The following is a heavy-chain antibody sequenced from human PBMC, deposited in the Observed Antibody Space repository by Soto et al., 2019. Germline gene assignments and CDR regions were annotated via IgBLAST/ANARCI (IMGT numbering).Heavy chain of an antibody. D-gene: IGHD6-13*01. CDR2: ISSSSSYI. V-gene: IGHV3-21*01. J-gene: IGHJ4*02. CDR3: ARDNDREAAAGTPIDY. CDR1: GFTFSSYS. Sequence: GGSLRLSCAASGFTFSSYSMNWVRQAPGKGLEWVSSISSSSSYIYYADSVKGRFTISRDNAKNSLYLQMNSLRAEDTAVYYCARDNDREAAAGTPIDYWGQGTLVTVSS.